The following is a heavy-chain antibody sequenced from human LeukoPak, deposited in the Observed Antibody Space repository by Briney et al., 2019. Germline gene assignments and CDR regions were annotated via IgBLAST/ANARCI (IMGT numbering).Heavy chain of an antibody. D-gene: IGHD6-13*01. J-gene: IGHJ3*02. Sequence: SETLSLTCTVSGGSISSYYWSWIRQPPGKGLEWIGYIYYSGSTNYNPSLKSRVTISVDTSKNQYSLKLSSVTAADTAVYYCARDPGRSSWYRLDAFDIWGQGTMVTVSS. CDR1: GGSISSYY. V-gene: IGHV4-59*01. CDR3: ARDPGRSSWYRLDAFDI. CDR2: IYYSGST.